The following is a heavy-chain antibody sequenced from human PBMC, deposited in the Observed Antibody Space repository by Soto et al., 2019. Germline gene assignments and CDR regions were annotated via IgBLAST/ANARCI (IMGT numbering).Heavy chain of an antibody. CDR2: IYYSGST. J-gene: IGHJ5*02. CDR1: GGSIIDSGSFY. V-gene: IGHV4-31*03. D-gene: IGHD2-15*01. Sequence: QVQMQESGPGLVKPSQTLYLTCSVSGGSIIDSGSFYWNWIRQHPGKGLEWIGYIYYSGSTYYNRSFKIRATISLDTSKNQFSLKLTSMTAADTAIYYCARGEVVASNWFDPWGQGTLVTVSS. CDR3: ARGEVVASNWFDP.